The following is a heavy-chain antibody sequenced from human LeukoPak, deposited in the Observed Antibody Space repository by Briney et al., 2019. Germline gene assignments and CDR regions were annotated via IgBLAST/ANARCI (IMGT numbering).Heavy chain of an antibody. V-gene: IGHV3-23*01. D-gene: IGHD3-22*01. CDR2: ISGSGGST. J-gene: IGHJ4*02. CDR1: GFTFSSYA. CDR3: AKDWYYDSSGYYYEESPYFDY. Sequence: GGSLRLSCAASGFTFSSYALSWVRQAPGKGLEWVSAISGSGGSTYYADSVKGRFTISRDNSKNTLYLQMNSLRAEDTAVYYCAKDWYYDSSGYYYEESPYFDYWGQGTLVTVSS.